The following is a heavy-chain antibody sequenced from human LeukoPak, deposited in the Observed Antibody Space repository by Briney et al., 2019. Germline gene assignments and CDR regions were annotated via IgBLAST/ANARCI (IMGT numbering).Heavy chain of an antibody. CDR3: ARDLGGDYFDY. CDR1: GFTFSSYE. D-gene: IGHD1-26*01. Sequence: TAGGSLRLSCAASGFTFSSYEMNWVRQAPGKGLEWVSSISSSSSYIYYADSVRGRFTISRDNAKNSLYLQMNSLRAEDTAVYYCARDLGGDYFDYWGQGTLVTVSS. J-gene: IGHJ4*02. V-gene: IGHV3-21*01. CDR2: ISSSSSYI.